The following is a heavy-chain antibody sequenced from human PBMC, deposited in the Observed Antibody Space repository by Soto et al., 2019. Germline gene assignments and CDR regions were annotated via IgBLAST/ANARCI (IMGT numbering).Heavy chain of an antibody. CDR3: ASVLGDNNWFDP. V-gene: IGHV1-24*01. D-gene: IGHD6-6*01. CDR1: GYTLTELS. J-gene: IGHJ5*02. CDR2: FDPEDGET. Sequence: GASVKVSCKVSGYTLTELSMHWVRQAPGKGLEWMGGFDPEDGETIYAQKFQGRVTMTEDTSTDTAYMELSSLRSEDTAVYYCASVLGDNNWFDPWGQGTLVTVSS.